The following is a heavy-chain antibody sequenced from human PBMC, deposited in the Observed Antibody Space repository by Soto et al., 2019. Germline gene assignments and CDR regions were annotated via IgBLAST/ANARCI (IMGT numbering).Heavy chain of an antibody. CDR1: GGSISSSNW. CDR3: ARVSGSYYYGMDV. V-gene: IGHV4-4*02. J-gene: IGHJ6*02. CDR2: IYHSGST. D-gene: IGHD1-26*01. Sequence: QVQLQESGPGLVKPSGTLSLTCAVSGGSISSSNWWSWVRQPPGKGLEWIGEIYHSGSTNYNPSLKIRVTISVDKSKNQFSLKLSSVTAADTDVYYCARVSGSYYYGMDVWGQGTTVTVSS.